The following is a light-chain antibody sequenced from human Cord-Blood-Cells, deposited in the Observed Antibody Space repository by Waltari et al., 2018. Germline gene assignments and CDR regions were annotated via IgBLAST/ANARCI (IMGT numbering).Light chain of an antibody. Sequence: EIVMTQSPSTLSVSPGESATLSCRARRPFSSNLAWYQQTPGQAPRLLIYGASTRATGIPARFRGSGSGTEFTLTISSLQSEDCAVYYCQQYNNWPLTFGGGTKVEIK. CDR2: GAS. CDR3: QQYNNWPLT. V-gene: IGKV3-15*01. CDR1: RPFSSN. J-gene: IGKJ4*01.